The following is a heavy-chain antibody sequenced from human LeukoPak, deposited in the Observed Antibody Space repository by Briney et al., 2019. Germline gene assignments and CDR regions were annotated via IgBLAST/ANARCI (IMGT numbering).Heavy chain of an antibody. Sequence: GGSLRLSCEASGFTFSSYSMNWVRQAPGKGLVWVSRINSDGSSTSYADSVKGRFTISRDNAKNTLYLQMNSLRAEDTAVYYCARAKFVFGELEYYYYYMDVWGKGTTVTISS. D-gene: IGHD3-10*02. J-gene: IGHJ6*03. CDR3: ARAKFVFGELEYYYYYMDV. CDR2: INSDGSST. CDR1: GFTFSSYS. V-gene: IGHV3-74*01.